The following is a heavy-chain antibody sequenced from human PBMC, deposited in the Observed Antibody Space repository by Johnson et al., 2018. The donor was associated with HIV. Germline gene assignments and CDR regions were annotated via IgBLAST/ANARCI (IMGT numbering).Heavy chain of an antibody. CDR3: ARERGYFGTPAFDI. J-gene: IGHJ3*02. CDR2: DGSNK. CDR1: GFTFSDYY. V-gene: IGHV3-11*04. Sequence: QVQLVESGGGLVKPGGSLRLSCAASGFTFSDYYMSWIRQAPGKGLEWFSYDGSNKFYADSVKGRFTISRDNSKNTLYLPMNSLRTEDTAMYYCARERGYFGTPAFDIWGQGTMVTVSS. D-gene: IGHD1-1*01.